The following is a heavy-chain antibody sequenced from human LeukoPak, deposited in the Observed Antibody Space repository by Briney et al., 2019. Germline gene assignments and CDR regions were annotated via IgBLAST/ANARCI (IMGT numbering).Heavy chain of an antibody. CDR3: AELGITMIGGV. D-gene: IGHD3-10*02. Sequence: PGGSLRLSCAASGFTFSSYEMNWVRQAPGKGLEWVSYISSSGSTIYYPDSVKGRFTISRDNAKNSMYLQMNSLRVEDTAVYYCAELGITMIGGVWGKGTTVTISS. J-gene: IGHJ6*04. V-gene: IGHV3-48*03. CDR1: GFTFSSYE. CDR2: ISSSGSTI.